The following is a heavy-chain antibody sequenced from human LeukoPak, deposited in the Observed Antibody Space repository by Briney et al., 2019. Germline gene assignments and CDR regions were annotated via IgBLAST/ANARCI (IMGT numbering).Heavy chain of an antibody. D-gene: IGHD2-2*01. CDR2: IWYDGSNK. V-gene: IGHV3-33*06. CDR3: AKDTSSSTSCYDY. Sequence: GGSLRLSCAASGFTFRSYGMHWVRQAPGKGLEWVAVIWYDGSNKYYADSVKGRFTISRDNSKNTLYLQMNSLRAEDTAVYYCAKDTSSSTSCYDYWGQGTLVTVSS. J-gene: IGHJ4*02. CDR1: GFTFRSYG.